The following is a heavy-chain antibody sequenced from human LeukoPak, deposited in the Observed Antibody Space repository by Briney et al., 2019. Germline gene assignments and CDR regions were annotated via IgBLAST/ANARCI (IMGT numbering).Heavy chain of an antibody. CDR2: INPNSGGT. V-gene: IGHV1-2*02. Sequence: ASVKVSCKASGYTFTGYYMHWVRQAPGQGLEWMGWINPNSGGTNYAQKFQSRVTMTRDTSISTAYMELSRLRSDDTAVYYCARYYDSSGARQYYFDYWGQGTLVTVSS. D-gene: IGHD3-22*01. CDR1: GYTFTGYY. CDR3: ARYYDSSGARQYYFDY. J-gene: IGHJ4*02.